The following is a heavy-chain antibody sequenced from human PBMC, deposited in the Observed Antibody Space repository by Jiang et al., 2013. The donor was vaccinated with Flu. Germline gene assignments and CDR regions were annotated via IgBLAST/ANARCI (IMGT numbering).Heavy chain of an antibody. Sequence: GAEVKKPGSSVKVSCKASGGTFSSYAISWVRQAPGQGLEWMGRIIPILGIANYAQKFQGRVTITADKSTSTAYMELSSLRSEDTAVYYCARDSYGFSFSMDVWGQGTTVTVSS. CDR2: IIPILGIA. V-gene: IGHV1-69*04. CDR3: ARDSYGFSFSMDV. D-gene: IGHD5-18*01. CDR1: GGTFSSYA. J-gene: IGHJ6*02.